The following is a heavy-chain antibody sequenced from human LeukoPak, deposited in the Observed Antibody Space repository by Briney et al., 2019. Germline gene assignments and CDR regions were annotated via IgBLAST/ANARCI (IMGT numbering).Heavy chain of an antibody. CDR3: AREGKTWLQTYIDF. Sequence: ASVKVSCKASGDTSPTYGISWVRQAPGQGLEWMGHISTYSGSTNYAQKFQDRVTLTRDTSANTAYMEVRSLTSDDTAVYYCAREGKTWLQTYIDFWGQGTLVTVSS. V-gene: IGHV1-18*01. CDR2: ISTYSGST. D-gene: IGHD5-24*01. J-gene: IGHJ4*02. CDR1: GDTSPTYG.